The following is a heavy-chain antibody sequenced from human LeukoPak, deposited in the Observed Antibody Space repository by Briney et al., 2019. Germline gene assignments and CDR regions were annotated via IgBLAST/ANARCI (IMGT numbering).Heavy chain of an antibody. V-gene: IGHV3-7*01. CDR2: IKEDGSEK. CDR1: GFTFSSYW. D-gene: IGHD5-18*01. Sequence: GGSLRLSCAASGFTFSSYWMSWVRQAPGKGLEWVANIKEDGSEKYYVDSVKGRFTISRDNAKNSLYLQMNSLGAEDTAVYYCARATEGYSYGYRVYYYYYMDVWGIGTTVSVSS. CDR3: ARATEGYSYGYRVYYYYYMDV. J-gene: IGHJ6*03.